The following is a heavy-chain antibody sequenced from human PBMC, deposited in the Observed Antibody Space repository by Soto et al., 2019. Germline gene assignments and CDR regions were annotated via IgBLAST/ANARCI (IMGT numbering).Heavy chain of an antibody. V-gene: IGHV4-4*02. D-gene: IGHD3-9*01. J-gene: IGHJ4*02. Sequence: SETLPLTCAVAGGSIISINWWSRVRQPPGKGLEWIGEIYHSGSTNYNPSLKSRVTISVDKSKNQFSLKLSSVTAADTAVYYCARGRAGVLRYFDGLLVGSYYFDYWGQGTLVTVSP. CDR2: IYHSGST. CDR3: ARGRAGVLRYFDGLLVGSYYFDY. CDR1: GGSIISINW.